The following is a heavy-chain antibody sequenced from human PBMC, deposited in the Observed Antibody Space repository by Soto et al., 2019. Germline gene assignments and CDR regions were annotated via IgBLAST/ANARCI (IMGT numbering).Heavy chain of an antibody. J-gene: IGHJ4*02. V-gene: IGHV4-34*01. CDR2: INHSGST. D-gene: IGHD3-10*01. CDR3: ARAKYYYGSGVFDY. CDR1: GGSFSGYY. Sequence: SETLSLTCAVYGGSFSGYYWSWIRQPPGKGLEWIGEINHSGSTNYNPSLKSRVTISVDTSKNQFSLKLSSVTAADTAVYYCARAKYYYGSGVFDYWGQGTLVTVSS.